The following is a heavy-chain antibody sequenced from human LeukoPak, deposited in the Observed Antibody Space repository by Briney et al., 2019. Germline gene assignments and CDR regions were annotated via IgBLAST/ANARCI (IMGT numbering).Heavy chain of an antibody. CDR1: GYTFTSYD. CDR2: MNPNSGNT. CDR3: ARGGEDVQPDY. J-gene: IGHJ4*02. Sequence: ASVKLSCKASGYTFTSYDINWVRQAPGQGVEWMGWMNPNSGNTGYAQKFQGRVTMTRNTSISTAYMELSSLRSEDTAVYYCARGGEDVQPDYWGQGTLVTVSS. D-gene: IGHD3-16*01. V-gene: IGHV1-8*01.